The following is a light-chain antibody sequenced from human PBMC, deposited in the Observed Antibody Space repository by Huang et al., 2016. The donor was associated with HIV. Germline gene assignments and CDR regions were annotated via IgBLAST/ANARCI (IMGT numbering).Light chain of an antibody. Sequence: EIIMTQSPATLSLSPGEGASLSCRANQRVATNLAWYLHRPGQSPRILIFGASTRASGPPGRFSGSGSGTQFTLTVSGLQSEDFAVYYCQQYHNWPYTFGQGTKLEI. J-gene: IGKJ2*01. V-gene: IGKV3D-15*01. CDR3: QQYHNWPYT. CDR1: QRVATN. CDR2: GAS.